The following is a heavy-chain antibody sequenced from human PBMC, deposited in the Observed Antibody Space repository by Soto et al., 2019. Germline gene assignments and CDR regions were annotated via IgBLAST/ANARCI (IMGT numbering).Heavy chain of an antibody. D-gene: IGHD2-15*01. V-gene: IGHV1-18*01. CDR1: GYTVTSYG. CDR3: ARDLGGWPDY. Sequence: GASVKVSCRTSGYTVTSYGISWVRQAPGQRLEWMGWISAYNGNTNYSQKFQGRVTITRDTSASTAYMELSSLRSEDTAVYYCARDLGGWPDYWGQGTLVTVSS. CDR2: ISAYNGNT. J-gene: IGHJ4*02.